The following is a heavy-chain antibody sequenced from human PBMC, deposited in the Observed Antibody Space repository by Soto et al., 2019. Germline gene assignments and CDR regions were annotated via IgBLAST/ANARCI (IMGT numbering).Heavy chain of an antibody. V-gene: IGHV3-48*02. CDR3: AREAGTWHLPLNWFDP. D-gene: IGHD6-19*01. Sequence: GGSLRLSCAASGFTFSSYSMNWVRQAPGKGLEWVSYISSSSSTIYYADSVEGRFTISRDNAKNSLYLQMNSLRDEDTAVYYCAREAGTWHLPLNWFDPWGQGTLVTVSS. CDR1: GFTFSSYS. CDR2: ISSSSSTI. J-gene: IGHJ5*02.